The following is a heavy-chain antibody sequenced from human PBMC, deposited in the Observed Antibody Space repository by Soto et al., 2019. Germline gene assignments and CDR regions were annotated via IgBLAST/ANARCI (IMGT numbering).Heavy chain of an antibody. Sequence: TLSLTFTVSGGSISSGVYDWSWIRQRPGKGLERIGYIYYSGSTYYNPSLKRRATIPVDTSKNQFSLKLSSVTAADTALYYSARTMTTEVTPCFWFDAWGQGTLVTVSS. CDR3: ARTMTTEVTPCFWFDA. D-gene: IGHD4-17*01. CDR1: GGSISSGVYD. CDR2: IYYSGST. V-gene: IGHV4-31*03. J-gene: IGHJ5*02.